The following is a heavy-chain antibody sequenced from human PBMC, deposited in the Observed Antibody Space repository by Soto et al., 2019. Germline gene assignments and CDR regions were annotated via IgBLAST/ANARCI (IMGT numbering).Heavy chain of an antibody. CDR1: GFSLSTSGMS. V-gene: IGHV2-70*11. CDR3: ARSAPDYADY. J-gene: IGHJ4*02. D-gene: IGHD2-2*01. CDR2: IDWDDVE. Sequence: SGPTLVNPTQTLTLTCTFSGFSLSTSGMSVTWIRQPPGKALEWLARIDWDDVEYYSPSLRTRLTISKDTSKYRVVLTMTNMDPVDTATYYCARSAPDYADYWGQGTLVTVSS.